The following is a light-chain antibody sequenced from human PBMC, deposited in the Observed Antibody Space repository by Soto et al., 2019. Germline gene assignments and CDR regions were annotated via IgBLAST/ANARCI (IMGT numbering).Light chain of an antibody. Sequence: QSALTQPRSVSGSPGQSVTISCTGTSSDVGGYNFVSWYQQHPGKAPKLMIYDVSKRPSGVPDRFSGSKSGNTASLTISGLQPEDEADYHCGSYAGSYTSVFGGGTKLTVL. V-gene: IGLV2-11*01. CDR1: SSDVGGYNF. CDR3: GSYAGSYTSV. J-gene: IGLJ2*01. CDR2: DVS.